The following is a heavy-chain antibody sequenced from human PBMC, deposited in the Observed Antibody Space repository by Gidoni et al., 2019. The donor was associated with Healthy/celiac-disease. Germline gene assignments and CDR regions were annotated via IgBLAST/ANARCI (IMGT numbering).Heavy chain of an antibody. V-gene: IGHV4-39*02. J-gene: IGHJ4*02. D-gene: IGHD3-3*02. Sequence: QLQLQESGPGLVKPSETLSLTSTVSGGSINSSSYYWGWYCQPPGKGLEWIGSIYYCGSTYYNQSLKSRVTISVDTSKNQFSLKLSSVTAADTAVYYCAREGLASTQLDWGQGTLVTVSS. CDR1: GGSINSSSYY. CDR3: AREGLASTQLD. CDR2: IYYCGST.